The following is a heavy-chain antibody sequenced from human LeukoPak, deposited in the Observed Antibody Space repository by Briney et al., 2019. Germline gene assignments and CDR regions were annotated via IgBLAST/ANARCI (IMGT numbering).Heavy chain of an antibody. V-gene: IGHV1-24*01. CDR1: GYTLTELS. CDR3: ATVFGYGDYFDY. CDR2: FDPEDGET. D-gene: IGHD4-17*01. J-gene: IGHJ4*02. Sequence: GASVKVSCKVSGYTLTELSMHWVRQAPGKGLGWMGGFDPEDGETIYAQKFQGRVTMTEDTSTDTAYMELSSLRSEDTAVYYCATVFGYGDYFDYWGQGTLVTVSS.